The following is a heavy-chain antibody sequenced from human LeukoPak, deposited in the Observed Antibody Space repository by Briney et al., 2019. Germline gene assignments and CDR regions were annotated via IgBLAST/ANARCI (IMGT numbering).Heavy chain of an antibody. Sequence: SETLSLTCTVSRGSISSSIYYWGWIRQPPGKGLEWIGSIYYSGGTYYNPSLKSRVTTSVDTSKNQFSLRVSSVTAADTAVYYCARDCDSRGYYWYFDLWGRGTLVTVSS. D-gene: IGHD3-22*01. V-gene: IGHV4-39*02. CDR3: ARDCDSRGYYWYFDL. CDR1: RGSISSSIYY. CDR2: IYYSGGT. J-gene: IGHJ2*01.